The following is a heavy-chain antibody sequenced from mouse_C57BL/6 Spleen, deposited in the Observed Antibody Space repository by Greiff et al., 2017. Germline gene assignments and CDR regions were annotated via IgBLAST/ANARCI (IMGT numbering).Heavy chain of an antibody. CDR2: INPSNGGT. CDR1: GYTFTSYW. J-gene: IGHJ2*01. V-gene: IGHV1-53*01. Sequence: QVQLQQPGTELVKPGASVKLSCKASGYTFTSYWMHWVKQRPGQGLEWIGNINPSNGGTNYNEKFKSKATLTVDKSSSTAYMQLSSLTSEDSADCYCACRLPSGSFFDYWGQGTTLTVSS. CDR3: ACRLPSGSFFDY. D-gene: IGHD1-1*01.